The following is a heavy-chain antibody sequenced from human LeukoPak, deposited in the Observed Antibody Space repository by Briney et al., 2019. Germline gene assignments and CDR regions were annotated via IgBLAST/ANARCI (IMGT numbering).Heavy chain of an antibody. CDR3: ARAHYDFWSGYPFDY. V-gene: IGHV3-23*01. CDR1: GFTFSSYA. D-gene: IGHD3-3*01. CDR2: ISGSGGST. J-gene: IGHJ4*02. Sequence: GGSLRLSCAASGFTFSSYAMSWVRQAPGKGLEWVSAISGSGGSTYYADSVKGRFTISRDNSKNTLYLQMNSLRAEDTAVYYCARAHYDFWSGYPFDYWGQGTLVTVSS.